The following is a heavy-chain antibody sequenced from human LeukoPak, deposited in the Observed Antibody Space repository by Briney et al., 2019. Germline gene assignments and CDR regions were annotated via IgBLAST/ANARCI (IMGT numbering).Heavy chain of an antibody. Sequence: PSETLSLTCTVSGGSISSGGYYWSWLRQHPGKGLEWIGYIYYSGSTYYNPSLKSRVTISVNTSKNQFSLKLSSVTAADTAVYYCAKSSSHWNDVYYWGQGTLVTVSS. J-gene: IGHJ4*02. D-gene: IGHD1-1*01. V-gene: IGHV4-31*03. CDR1: GGSISSGGYY. CDR2: IYYSGST. CDR3: AKSSSHWNDVYY.